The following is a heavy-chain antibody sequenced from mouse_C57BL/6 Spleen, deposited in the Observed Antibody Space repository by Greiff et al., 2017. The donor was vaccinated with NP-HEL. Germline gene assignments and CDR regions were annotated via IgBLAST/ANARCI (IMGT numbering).Heavy chain of an antibody. Sequence: EVQLQQSGPELVKPGASVKIPCKASGYTFTDYNMDWVKQSHGKSLEWIGDINPNNGGTIYNQKFKGKATLTVDKSSSTAYMELRSLTSEDTAVYYCAMGSNYHYAMDYWGQGTSVTVSS. CDR3: AMGSNYHYAMDY. CDR1: GYTFTDYN. CDR2: INPNNGGT. V-gene: IGHV1-18*01. J-gene: IGHJ4*01. D-gene: IGHD2-5*01.